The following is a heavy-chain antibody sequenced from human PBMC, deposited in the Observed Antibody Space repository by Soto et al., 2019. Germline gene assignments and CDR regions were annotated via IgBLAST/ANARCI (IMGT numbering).Heavy chain of an antibody. CDR2: IYYSGST. Sequence: QVQLQESGPGLVKPSQTLSLTCTVSGGSISSGGYYWSWIRQHPGKGLEWIGYIYYSGSTYYNPSLMSRVTISADTSKNQFFLKLSSVTAADTAVYYCGRDSTAGIAAAGPFDYRGQGTLVTVSS. CDR1: GGSISSGGYY. D-gene: IGHD6-13*01. CDR3: GRDSTAGIAAAGPFDY. V-gene: IGHV4-31*03. J-gene: IGHJ4*02.